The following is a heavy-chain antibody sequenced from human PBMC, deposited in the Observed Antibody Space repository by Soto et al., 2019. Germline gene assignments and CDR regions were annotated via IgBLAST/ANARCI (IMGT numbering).Heavy chain of an antibody. Sequence: QVQLVESGGGVVQPGRSLRLSCAASGFTFSSYGMHWVRQAPGKGLEWVAVIWYDGSNKYYADSVKGRFTISRDNSKNTLYQQMNSRRAEDKTVYYCARDIGWNDGAGDGMDVWGQWTTVTVSS. CDR3: ARDIGWNDGAGDGMDV. CDR2: IWYDGSNK. J-gene: IGHJ6*01. CDR1: GFTFSSYG. D-gene: IGHD1-1*01. V-gene: IGHV3-33*01.